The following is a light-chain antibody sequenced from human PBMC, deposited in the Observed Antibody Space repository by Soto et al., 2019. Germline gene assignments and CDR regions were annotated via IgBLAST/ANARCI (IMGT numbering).Light chain of an antibody. CDR1: QSVGRNF. J-gene: IGKJ4*01. Sequence: EIVLTQSPGTLSLSPGERATLTCRASQSVGRNFLAWYQQKPGQAPRLLIYEASSRATGIPDRFSGSGSGTDCTLTISRLEPEDFVVYYCQQYASSPLTVGGGTKVEIK. V-gene: IGKV3-20*01. CDR3: QQYASSPLT. CDR2: EAS.